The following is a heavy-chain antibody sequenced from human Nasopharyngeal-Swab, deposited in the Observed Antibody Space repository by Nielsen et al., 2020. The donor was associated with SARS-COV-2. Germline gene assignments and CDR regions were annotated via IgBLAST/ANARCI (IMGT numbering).Heavy chain of an antibody. CDR2: ISTSSNYI. D-gene: IGHD5-12*01. CDR3: AKDRDSGDDSDDYYHYYGMDV. V-gene: IGHV3-21*04. CDR1: GFTFSIYS. J-gene: IGHJ6*02. Sequence: GQSLKISCAASGFTFSIYSMNWVRQAPGKGLEWVSSISTSSNYIYYADSVKGRFTISRDTATNSLYLQMNSLRAEDTAIYYCAKDRDSGDDSDDYYHYYGMDVWGQGTTVTVSS.